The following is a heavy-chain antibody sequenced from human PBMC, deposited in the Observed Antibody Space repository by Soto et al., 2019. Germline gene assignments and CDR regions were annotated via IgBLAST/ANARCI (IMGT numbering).Heavy chain of an antibody. V-gene: IGHV4-4*07. J-gene: IGHJ6*02. D-gene: IGHD4-4*01. CDR2: IYTSGST. CDR1: GCSISSYY. CDR3: ATTGYYYGMDV. Sequence: SETLSIHCAVSGCSISSYYWSWIRQPAGKGLEWIGRIYTSGSTNYNPSLKSRVTMSVDTSKNQFSLKLSSVTAADTAVYYCATTGYYYGMDVWGQGTTVTVSS.